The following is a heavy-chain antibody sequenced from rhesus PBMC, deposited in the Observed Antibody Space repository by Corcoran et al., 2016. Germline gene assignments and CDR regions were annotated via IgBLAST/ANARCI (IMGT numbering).Heavy chain of an antibody. V-gene: IGHV2-174*01. CDR2: IYWDDDK. Sequence: QVTLKASGPALVNPTQTLPLTCTFSGFSLTPSGLVMGCIRQPPGKALEWLALIYWDDDKRYTTSLKSRLTISKDTSKNQVVLTMTNMDPVDTATYYCARITFDFWGPGLRVTVSS. CDR1: GFSLTPSGLV. CDR3: ARITFDF. J-gene: IGHJ3*01.